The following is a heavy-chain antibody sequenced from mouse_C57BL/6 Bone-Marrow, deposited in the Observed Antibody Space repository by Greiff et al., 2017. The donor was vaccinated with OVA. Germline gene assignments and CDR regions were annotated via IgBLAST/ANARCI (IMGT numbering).Heavy chain of an antibody. J-gene: IGHJ4*01. CDR1: GYTFTSYT. V-gene: IGHV1-4*01. D-gene: IGHD2-3*01. CDR3: AYYGYYDYAMDY. CDR2: INPSSGYT. Sequence: QVQLQQSGAELARPGASVKMSCKASGYTFTSYTMHWVKQRPGQGLEWIGYINPSSGYTKYNQKFKDKATLTADKSSSTAYMQLSSLTSEDSAVYYCAYYGYYDYAMDYWGQGTSVTVSS.